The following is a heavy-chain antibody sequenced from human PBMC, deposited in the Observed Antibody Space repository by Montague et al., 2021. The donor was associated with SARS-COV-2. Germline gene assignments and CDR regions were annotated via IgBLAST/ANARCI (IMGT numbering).Heavy chain of an antibody. CDR3: ARVVRNPISGEGWYVWFDP. CDR1: GDSINGYY. V-gene: IGHV4-4*07. CDR2: VYHRASS. Sequence: SETLSLTCTVSGDSINGYYWTWIRQTPGKGLEWIGCVYHRASSNYSPSLKSRVTMSLDKPNNQFSLRLTSVTAADTGVYYCARVVRNPISGEGWYVWFDPWGRGTTVTVSS. J-gene: IGHJ6*02. D-gene: IGHD3-10*01.